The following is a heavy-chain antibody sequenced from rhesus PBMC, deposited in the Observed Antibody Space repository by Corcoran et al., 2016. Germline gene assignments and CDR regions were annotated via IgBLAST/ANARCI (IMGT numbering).Heavy chain of an antibody. CDR1: GYSVSRGYY. Sequence: QVQLQESGPGLVKPSETLSLTCAVSGYSVSRGYYWGWIRQPPGKGLEYIGYISGTSGSTYYTPSLKSRVTISKDTSKNQFSLKLRSVTAADTAVYYCARQGGDYRDYWGQGVLVTVSS. CDR3: ARQGGDYRDY. D-gene: IGHD3-34*01. V-gene: IGHV4-99*01. CDR2: ISGTSGST. J-gene: IGHJ4*01.